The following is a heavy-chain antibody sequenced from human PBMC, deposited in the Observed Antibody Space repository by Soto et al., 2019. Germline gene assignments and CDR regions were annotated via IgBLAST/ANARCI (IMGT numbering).Heavy chain of an antibody. Sequence: QVQLQESGPGLVKPSQTLSLTCTVSGGSISSGGYYWSWIRQHPGKGLEWIGYIYYSGSTYYNPYLKSRVTISVDTSKNQCSLKLSSVTAADTAVYYCARGEEMAPLFDYWGQGTLVTVSS. CDR1: GGSISSGGYY. J-gene: IGHJ4*02. D-gene: IGHD5-12*01. CDR3: ARGEEMAPLFDY. V-gene: IGHV4-31*03. CDR2: IYYSGST.